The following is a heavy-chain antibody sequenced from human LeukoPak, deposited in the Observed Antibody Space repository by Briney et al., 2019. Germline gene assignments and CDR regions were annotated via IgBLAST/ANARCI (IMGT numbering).Heavy chain of an antibody. CDR1: GYTFTSYG. CDR3: ARSRRLNPPYYDFWSVYYQSGLDY. CDR2: ISAYNGNT. D-gene: IGHD3-3*01. Sequence: ASVKVSCKASGYTFTSYGISWVRQAPGQGLEWMGWISAYNGNTNYAQKLQGRVTMTTDTSTSTAYMELRSLRSDDTDVYYCARSRRLNPPYYDFWSVYYQSGLDYWAREPWSPSPQ. J-gene: IGHJ4*02. V-gene: IGHV1-18*01.